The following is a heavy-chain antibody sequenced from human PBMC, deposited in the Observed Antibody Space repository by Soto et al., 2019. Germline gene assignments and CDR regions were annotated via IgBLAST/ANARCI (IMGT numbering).Heavy chain of an antibody. CDR2: ISAYNGNT. D-gene: IGHD3-10*02. CDR1: GGTFSSYT. V-gene: IGHV1-18*01. CDR3: ARDIGWLFGYYYGMDV. J-gene: IGHJ6*02. Sequence: ASVKVSCKASGGTFSSYTISWVRQAPGQGLEWMGWISAYNGNTNYAQKLQGRVTMTTDTSTSTAYMELRSLRSDDTAVYYCARDIGWLFGYYYGMDVWGQGTTVTVSS.